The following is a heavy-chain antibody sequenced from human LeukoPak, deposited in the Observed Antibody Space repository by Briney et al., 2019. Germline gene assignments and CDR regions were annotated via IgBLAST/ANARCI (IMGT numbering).Heavy chain of an antibody. CDR3: ARVTYYYGSGDY. CDR1: GGTFSSYA. CDR2: INPNSGGT. Sequence: ASVKVSCKASGGTFSSYAISWVRQAPGQGLEWMGWINPNSGGTNYAQKFQGRVTMTRDTSISTAYMELSRLRSDDTAVYYCARVTYYYGSGDYWGQGTLVTVSS. J-gene: IGHJ4*02. D-gene: IGHD3-10*01. V-gene: IGHV1-2*02.